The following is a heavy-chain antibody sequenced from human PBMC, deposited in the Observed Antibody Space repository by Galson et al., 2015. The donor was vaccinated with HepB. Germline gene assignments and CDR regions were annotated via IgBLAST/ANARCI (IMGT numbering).Heavy chain of an antibody. D-gene: IGHD2-2*01. CDR3: VRDRRRDIVVVPGSYYYAMDV. CDR1: GFSFSSYA. V-gene: IGHV3-23*01. J-gene: IGHJ6*02. Sequence: SLRLSCAASGFSFSSYAMSWVRQAPGKGLEWVSVISGSGNNAYYADSVKGRLFISRDKVKNTVYLQINSLRAEDTAIYYCVRDRRRDIVVVPGSYYYAMDVWGQGTTVTVSS. CDR2: ISGSGNNA.